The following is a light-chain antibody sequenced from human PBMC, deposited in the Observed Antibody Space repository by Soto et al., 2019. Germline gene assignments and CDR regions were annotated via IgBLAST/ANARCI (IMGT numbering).Light chain of an antibody. CDR3: QTWSTGIRV. CDR2: LNSDGSH. CDR1: SGHSSYA. J-gene: IGLJ3*02. Sequence: QTVVTQSPSASASLGASVKLTCTLSSGHSSYAIAWHQQQPEKGPRYLMKLNSDGSHSKGDGIPDRFSGSSSGAERYLTISSLQSEDEAYYYCQTWSTGIRVFGGGTKVTVL. V-gene: IGLV4-69*01.